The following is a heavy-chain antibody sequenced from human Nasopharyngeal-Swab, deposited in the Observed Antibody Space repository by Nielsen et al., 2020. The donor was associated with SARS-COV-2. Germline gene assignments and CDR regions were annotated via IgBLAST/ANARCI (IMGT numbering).Heavy chain of an antibody. Sequence: GGSLRLSCAASGFIFSESAMHWVRQASGKGLEWVGRIGDKAHNYATTYGAAVKGRFTISRDDSKNTAFLQMDSLKTEDTALYYCTTDYYFDYWGQGTLVTVSS. CDR3: TTDYYFDY. CDR1: GFIFSESA. J-gene: IGHJ4*02. CDR2: IGDKAHNYAT. V-gene: IGHV3-73*01.